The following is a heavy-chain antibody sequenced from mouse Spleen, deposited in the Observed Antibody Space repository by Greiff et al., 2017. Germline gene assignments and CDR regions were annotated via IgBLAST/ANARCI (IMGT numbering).Heavy chain of an antibody. CDR3: THRYDVGDY. CDR2: IDPENGDT. D-gene: IGHD2-14*01. J-gene: IGHJ2*01. V-gene: IGHV14-4*01. CDR1: GFNIKDDY. Sequence: VQLKQSGAELVRPGASVKLSCTASGFNIKDDYMHWVKQRPEQGLEWIGWIDPENGDTEYASKFQGKATITADTSSNTAYLQLSSLTSEDTAVYYCTHRYDVGDYWGQGTTLTVSS.